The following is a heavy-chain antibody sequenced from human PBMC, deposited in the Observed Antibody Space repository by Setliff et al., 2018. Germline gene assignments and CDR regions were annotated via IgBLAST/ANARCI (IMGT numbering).Heavy chain of an antibody. CDR3: AREHVSGHSEY. D-gene: IGHD1-26*01. V-gene: IGHV5-51*01. CDR1: GYRFTTYW. J-gene: IGHJ4*02. Sequence: GESLKISCKGSGYRFTTYWIAWVRQKPGKGLEWMGIVYPGDSDTQYSPSFQGQVTFSSDKSINTAYLHLSSPKASDTAMYYCAREHVSGHSEYWGQGTLVTVSS. CDR2: VYPGDSDT.